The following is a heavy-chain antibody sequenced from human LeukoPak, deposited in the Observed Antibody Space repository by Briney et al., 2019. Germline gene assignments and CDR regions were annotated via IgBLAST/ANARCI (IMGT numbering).Heavy chain of an antibody. J-gene: IGHJ4*02. CDR2: IYSGGST. D-gene: IGHD2-15*01. Sequence: GGSLRLSCAASGFTVSSNYMSWVRQAPGKGLEWVSVIYSGGSTYYADSVKGRFTISRDNSKNTLYLQMNSLRAEDTAVYYCARGECSGGSCYSTSPLDYWGQGTLVTVSS. CDR1: GFTVSSNY. CDR3: ARGECSGGSCYSTSPLDY. V-gene: IGHV3-66*01.